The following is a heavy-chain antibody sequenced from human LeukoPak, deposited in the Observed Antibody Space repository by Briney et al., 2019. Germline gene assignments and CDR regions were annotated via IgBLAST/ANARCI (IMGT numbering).Heavy chain of an antibody. V-gene: IGHV4-39*01. J-gene: IGHJ4*02. D-gene: IGHD5-18*01. Sequence: PSETLSLTCTVSGGSISSSSYYWGWIRQPPGKGLEWIGNIYYSGSTYYNPSLKSRVTISVDTSKNQFSLKLSSVTAADTAVYYCARWGYSYGYWFDYWGQGTLVTVSS. CDR1: GGSISSSSYY. CDR2: IYYSGST. CDR3: ARWGYSYGYWFDY.